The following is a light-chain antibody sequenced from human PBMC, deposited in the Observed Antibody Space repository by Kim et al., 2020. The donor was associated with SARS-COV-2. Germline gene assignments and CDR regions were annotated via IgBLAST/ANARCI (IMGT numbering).Light chain of an antibody. CDR1: KLGDKY. CDR2: QDN. V-gene: IGLV3-1*01. CDR3: QAWDSSPVV. J-gene: IGLJ2*01. Sequence: SYELTQPPSVSVSPGQTANITCSGDKLGDKYTSWYQQKPGQSPVLVFYQDNERPSGIPERFSGSNSGNTATLTISETQPVDEADYYCQAWDSSPVVFGGGTKLTVL.